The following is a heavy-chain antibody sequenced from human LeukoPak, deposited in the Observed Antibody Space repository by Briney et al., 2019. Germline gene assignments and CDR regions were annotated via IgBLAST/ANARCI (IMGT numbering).Heavy chain of an antibody. CDR2: FDPEDGET. V-gene: IGHV1-24*01. CDR3: ATGGVEYYYDSSGYRPMDV. D-gene: IGHD3-22*01. CDR1: GYTLTELS. J-gene: IGHJ6*02. Sequence: GASVKVSCKVSGYTLTELSMHWVRQAPGKGLEWMGGFDPEDGETIYAQKFQGRVTMTEDTSTDTAYMELSSLRSEDTAVYYCATGGVEYYYDSSGYRPMDVWGQGTTVTVSS.